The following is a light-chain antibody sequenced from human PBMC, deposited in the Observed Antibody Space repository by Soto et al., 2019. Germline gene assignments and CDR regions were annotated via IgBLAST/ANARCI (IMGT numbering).Light chain of an antibody. CDR3: ATWDYDLSGVV. CDR2: SNN. CDR1: SSNIGSTA. V-gene: IGLV1-44*01. J-gene: IGLJ2*01. Sequence: QSVLTQPPSASGTPGQRVSISCSGGSSNIGSTAVDWYYQVPGTAPKLLIYSNNERPSGVPDRFSGSKSGTSASLAISGFQSEDEGDYFCATWDYDLSGVVFGGGTKVTVL.